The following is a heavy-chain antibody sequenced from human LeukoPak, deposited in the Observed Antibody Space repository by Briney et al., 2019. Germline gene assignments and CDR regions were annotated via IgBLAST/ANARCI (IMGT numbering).Heavy chain of an antibody. CDR3: ARASNPTGIDY. Sequence: SETLSLTCTVSGGSISSSSFYWGWIRQSPGKGLEWIGSIYYSGTTYYNPALKSRVTISVDTSKNQFSLKLSSVTAADTAVYYCARASNPTGIDYWGQGTLVTVSS. V-gene: IGHV4-39*01. CDR2: IYYSGTT. D-gene: IGHD2-8*02. CDR1: GGSISSSSFY. J-gene: IGHJ4*02.